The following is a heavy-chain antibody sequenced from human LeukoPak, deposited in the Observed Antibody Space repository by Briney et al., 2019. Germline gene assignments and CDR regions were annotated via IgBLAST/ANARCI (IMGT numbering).Heavy chain of an antibody. CDR2: IYTSGST. J-gene: IGHJ5*02. Sequence: SETLSLTCTVSGGSISSYYWSWIRQPAGKGLEWIGRIYTSGSTNYNPSLKSRVTVSVDKSKNQFSLKLSSVTAADTAVYYCARDQTYYYGSGHWFDPWGQGTLVTVSS. V-gene: IGHV4-4*07. CDR3: ARDQTYYYGSGHWFDP. CDR1: GGSISSYY. D-gene: IGHD3-10*01.